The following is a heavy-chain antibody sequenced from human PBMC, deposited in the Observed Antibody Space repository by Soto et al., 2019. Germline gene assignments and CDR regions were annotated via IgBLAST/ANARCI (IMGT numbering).Heavy chain of an antibody. CDR2: IYWDDDK. V-gene: IGHV2-5*02. J-gene: IGHJ5*02. CDR3: AHIRYGSGTNWFDP. Sequence: QITLKESGPTLVKPTQTLTLTCSFSGFSLTTSGVGVAWIRQPPGKALEWLALIYWDDDKRYSPSLKSRLTITKDTSKNQVVLNMTNMDPVDTATYYCAHIRYGSGTNWFDPWGQGTLVTVSS. D-gene: IGHD3-10*01. CDR1: GFSLTTSGVG.